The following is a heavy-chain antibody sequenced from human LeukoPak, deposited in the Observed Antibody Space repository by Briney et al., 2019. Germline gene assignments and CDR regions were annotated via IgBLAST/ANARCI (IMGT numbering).Heavy chain of an antibody. CDR2: MNPNSGNT. CDR1: GYTFTSYD. Sequence: GASVKVSCKASGYTFTSYDINWVRQATGQGLEWMGWMNPNSGNTGYAQKFQGRVTMTRNTSISTAYMELSSLRSEDTAVCYCARGRLYSSGYSSRYYYMDVWGKGTTVTVSS. D-gene: IGHD3-22*01. CDR3: ARGRLYSSGYSSRYYYMDV. J-gene: IGHJ6*03. V-gene: IGHV1-8*01.